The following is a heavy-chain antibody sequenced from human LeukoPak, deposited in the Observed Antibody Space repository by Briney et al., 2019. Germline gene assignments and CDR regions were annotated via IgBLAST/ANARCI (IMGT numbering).Heavy chain of an antibody. Sequence: GGSLRLSCAASGFTVSSNYMSWVRQAPGKGPEWVSAISGSGGSTYYADSVKGRFTISRDNSKNTLYLQMNSLRAEDTAVYYCATQPYYDFWSGPTTFDYWGQGTLVTVSS. CDR1: GFTVSSNY. CDR2: ISGSGGST. D-gene: IGHD3-3*01. CDR3: ATQPYYDFWSGPTTFDY. J-gene: IGHJ4*02. V-gene: IGHV3-23*01.